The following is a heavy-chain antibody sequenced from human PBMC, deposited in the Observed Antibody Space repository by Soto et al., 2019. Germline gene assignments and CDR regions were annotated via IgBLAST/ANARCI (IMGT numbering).Heavy chain of an antibody. J-gene: IGHJ4*02. CDR3: ARVWGRKRVPDY. CDR1: GGSFSGYY. D-gene: IGHD7-27*01. Sequence: PSEPLSFTCAVYGGSFSGYYWSWIRQPPGKGLEWIGEINHSGSTNYNPSLKSRVTISVDTSKNQFSLKLSSVTAADTAVYYCARVWGRKRVPDYWGQGTLVTVSS. CDR2: INHSGST. V-gene: IGHV4-34*01.